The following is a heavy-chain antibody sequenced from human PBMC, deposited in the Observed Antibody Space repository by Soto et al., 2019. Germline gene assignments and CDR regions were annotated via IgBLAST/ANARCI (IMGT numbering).Heavy chain of an antibody. CDR1: GITYSTYA. CDR2: INAGEGYT. J-gene: IGHJ5*02. D-gene: IGHD5-12*01. CDR3: ARAISGYVT. V-gene: IGHV1-3*01. Sequence: QVHLVQSGAEVKHPGASVRVSCKASGITYSTYAIHWVRQAPGQGLEWMGWINAGEGYTRYSQDFQGRVTLTTVTSASTTYMDLSNLTFEDTALYYCARAISGYVTWGQGTQVTVSS.